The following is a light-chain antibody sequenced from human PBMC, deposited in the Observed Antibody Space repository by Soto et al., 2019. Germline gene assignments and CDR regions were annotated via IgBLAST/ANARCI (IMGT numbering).Light chain of an antibody. Sequence: EIVLTQSPGTLSLSPGERATLSCRASQSVSSSYLAWYQQKPGQAPRLLIYGASSRATDIPDRFSGSGSGTDFTLTISRLEPEDFAVYYCQQYGSSLLFTFVPGTKVDIK. CDR3: QQYGSSLLFT. V-gene: IGKV3-20*01. CDR2: GAS. J-gene: IGKJ3*01. CDR1: QSVSSSY.